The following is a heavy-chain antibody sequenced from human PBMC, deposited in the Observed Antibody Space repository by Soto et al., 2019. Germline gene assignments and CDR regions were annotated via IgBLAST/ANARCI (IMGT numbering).Heavy chain of an antibody. CDR1: GFTFTTYA. CDR3: ARDYYGAGSYVLFDP. CDR2: VSDGGGST. J-gene: IGHJ5*02. V-gene: IGHV3-23*01. D-gene: IGHD3-10*01. Sequence: PGGSLRLSCAASGFTFTTYAMTWVRQAPGKGLEWVSTVSDGGGSTYYGDSVKGRFTISRDNSMDTLYLQMNSLRAEDTAVYYCARDYYGAGSYVLFDPWGQGTLVTVS.